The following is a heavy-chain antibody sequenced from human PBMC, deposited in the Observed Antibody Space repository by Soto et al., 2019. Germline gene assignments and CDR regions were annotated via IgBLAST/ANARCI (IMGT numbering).Heavy chain of an antibody. CDR1: GFTFSSYA. J-gene: IGHJ4*02. Sequence: GGSLRLSCAASGFTFSSYAMSWVRQAPGKGLGWVSAISGSGGSTYYADSVRGRFTISRDNSKNTLYLQMNSLRAEDTAVYYCAKYEGDYDPFFDYWGQGTLVTVSS. CDR2: ISGSGGST. CDR3: AKYEGDYDPFFDY. V-gene: IGHV3-23*01. D-gene: IGHD4-17*01.